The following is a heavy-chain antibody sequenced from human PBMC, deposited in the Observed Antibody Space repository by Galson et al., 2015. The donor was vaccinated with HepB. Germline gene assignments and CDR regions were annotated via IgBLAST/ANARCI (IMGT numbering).Heavy chain of an antibody. CDR3: ARGGGRGEQLLILFPPFDY. D-gene: IGHD6-19*01. Sequence: SLRLSCAASGFTFSSYVMNWVRQAPGKGLEWDSGISGSDGSTYCAESVKGRFTISRDNSKNTLYLQMDSLRAEDTAVYYCARGGGRGEQLLILFPPFDYWGQGTLVTVSS. V-gene: IGHV3-23*01. CDR1: GFTFSSYV. J-gene: IGHJ4*02. CDR2: ISGSDGST.